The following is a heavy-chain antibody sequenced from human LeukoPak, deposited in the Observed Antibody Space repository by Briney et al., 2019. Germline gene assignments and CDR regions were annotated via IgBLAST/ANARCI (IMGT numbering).Heavy chain of an antibody. Sequence: ASETLSLTCTVSGGSISSSSYYWGWIRQPPGKGLEWIGSIYYSGSTYYNPSLKSRVTISVDTSKNQFSLKLSSVTAADTAVYYCARLSSFPIVPAALDYWGQGTLVTVSS. CDR2: IYYSGST. D-gene: IGHD2-2*01. CDR1: GGSISSSSYY. J-gene: IGHJ4*02. V-gene: IGHV4-39*01. CDR3: ARLSSFPIVPAALDY.